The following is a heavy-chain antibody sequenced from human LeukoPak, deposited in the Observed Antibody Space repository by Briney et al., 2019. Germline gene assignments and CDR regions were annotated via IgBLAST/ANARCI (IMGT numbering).Heavy chain of an antibody. V-gene: IGHV4-59*08. Sequence: SETLSLTCTVSGGSISSYYWSWIRQPPGKGLEWIGYIYYSGSTNYNPSLKSRVTISVDTPKNQFSLKLSSVTAADTAVYYCARLGAAFDIWGQGTMVTVSS. CDR3: ARLGAAFDI. D-gene: IGHD3-16*01. CDR1: GGSISSYY. CDR2: IYYSGST. J-gene: IGHJ3*02.